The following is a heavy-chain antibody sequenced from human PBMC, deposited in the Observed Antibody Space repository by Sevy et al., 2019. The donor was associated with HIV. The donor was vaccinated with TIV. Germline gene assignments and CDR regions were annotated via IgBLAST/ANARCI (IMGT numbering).Heavy chain of an antibody. CDR2: VNNDGSGQ. CDR1: GFNLTNFW. J-gene: IGHJ4*02. CDR3: ARNSGN. D-gene: IGHD6-19*01. Sequence: GGSLRLSCAASGFNLTNFWMSWVRQAPGKGLEWVANVNNDGSGQKYADSVKGRFIISRDNAKNSLYLQMNSLRTEDTAVYYCARNSGNWGQGSLVTVSS. V-gene: IGHV3-7*01.